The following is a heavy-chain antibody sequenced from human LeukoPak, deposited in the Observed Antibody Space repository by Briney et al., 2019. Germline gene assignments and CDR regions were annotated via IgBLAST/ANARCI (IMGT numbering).Heavy chain of an antibody. D-gene: IGHD3-22*01. V-gene: IGHV3-23*01. CDR1: GFTFSSYA. CDR3: ARGKAGLVVVTHLIDY. CDR2: LSGSSSST. J-gene: IGHJ4*02. Sequence: HPGGSLRLSCAASGFTFSSYAMSWVRQAPGKGLEWVSALSGSSSSTYYADSVKGRFTISRDNSKNTLYLQMNSLRAEDTAVYYCARGKAGLVVVTHLIDYWGQGTLVTVSS.